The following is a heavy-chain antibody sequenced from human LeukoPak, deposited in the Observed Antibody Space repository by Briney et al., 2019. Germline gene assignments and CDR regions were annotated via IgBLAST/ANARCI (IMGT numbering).Heavy chain of an antibody. Sequence: GGSLRLSCAASGFTFSSFGMHWVRQAPGKGLEWVAVIWYDGSNKNHADSVKGRFSISRDNSKNTLYLQMNSLRAEDTAVYYCAKDGSSSWYYFDYWGQGTLVTVSA. D-gene: IGHD6-13*01. J-gene: IGHJ4*02. V-gene: IGHV3-30*02. CDR1: GFTFSSFG. CDR3: AKDGSSSWYYFDY. CDR2: IWYDGSNK.